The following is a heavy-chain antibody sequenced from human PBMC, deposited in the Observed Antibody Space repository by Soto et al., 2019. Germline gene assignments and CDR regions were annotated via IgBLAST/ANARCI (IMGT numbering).Heavy chain of an antibody. CDR2: ISAHHGNT. V-gene: IGHV1-18*01. Sequence: QVHLVQSGAEVKKPGASVKVSCKGSGYAFTTYGITWVRQALVQGLEWMGWISAHHGNTNYAQKLLGRVTVTRDTSTSTAYMELSCLRSDDTAVYYCARGRYGDYWGQGALVTVSS. J-gene: IGHJ4*02. D-gene: IGHD1-1*01. CDR3: ARGRYGDY. CDR1: GYAFTTYG.